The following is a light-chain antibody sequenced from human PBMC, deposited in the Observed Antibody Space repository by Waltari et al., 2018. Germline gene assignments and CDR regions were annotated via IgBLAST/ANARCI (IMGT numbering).Light chain of an antibody. Sequence: DIQMTQSPSTLSASVGDRVTITCRASHSISSWLAWYKQKPGKAPKLLIYKASSLESGVPSRFSGSGSGTEFTLTISSLQPDDFATYYCQQYNSYSWTFGQGTKVEIK. J-gene: IGKJ1*01. CDR3: QQYNSYSWT. CDR2: KAS. V-gene: IGKV1-5*03. CDR1: HSISSW.